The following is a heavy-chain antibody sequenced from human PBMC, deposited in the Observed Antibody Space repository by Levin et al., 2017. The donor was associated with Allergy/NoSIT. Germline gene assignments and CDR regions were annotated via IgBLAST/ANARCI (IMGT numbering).Heavy chain of an antibody. D-gene: IGHD1-26*01. CDR3: AAEKGGGSYYNFDY. CDR2: IIPIFGTP. Sequence: SVKVSCKASGGTFSTYVINWVRQAPGQGLEWMGGIIPIFGTPNYAQKFQGRVTITADKSTSTAYMELSSLRSEDTAVYYGAAEKGGGSYYNFDYWGQGTLVTVSS. V-gene: IGHV1-69*06. J-gene: IGHJ4*02. CDR1: GGTFSTYV.